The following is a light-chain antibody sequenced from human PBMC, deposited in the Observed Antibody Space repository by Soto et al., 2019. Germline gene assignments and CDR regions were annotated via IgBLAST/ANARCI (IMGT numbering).Light chain of an antibody. CDR1: SSDVGGSAY. CDR2: EVT. Sequence: QSALTQPPSASGSPGQSVTISCTGTSSDVGGSAYVSWYQQHPGKAPKLIISEVTKRPSGVPDRFSGSKSGYTASLTVSGLQADDEADYYCSSSSGSNIVMFGGGTKLTDL. V-gene: IGLV2-8*01. J-gene: IGLJ3*02. CDR3: SSSSGSNIVM.